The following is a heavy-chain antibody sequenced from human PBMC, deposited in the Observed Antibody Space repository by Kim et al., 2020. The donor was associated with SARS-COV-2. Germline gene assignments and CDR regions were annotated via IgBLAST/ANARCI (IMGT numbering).Heavy chain of an antibody. D-gene: IGHD5-12*01. CDR3: ARHDPQWLRFEGYFDY. J-gene: IGHJ4*02. CDR1: GGSISSSSYY. Sequence: SETLSLTCTVSGGSISSSSYYWGWIRQPPGKGLEWIGSIYYSGSTYYNPSLKSRVTISVDTSKNQFSLKLSSVTAADKAVYYCARHDPQWLRFEGYFDYWGQGTLVTVSS. V-gene: IGHV4-39*01. CDR2: IYYSGST.